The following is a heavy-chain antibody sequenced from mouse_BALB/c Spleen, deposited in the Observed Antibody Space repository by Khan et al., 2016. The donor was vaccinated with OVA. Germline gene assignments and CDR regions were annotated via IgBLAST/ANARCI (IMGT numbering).Heavy chain of an antibody. D-gene: IGHD2-14*01. CDR1: GFSLSRYN. CDR2: IWGGGGT. CDR3: ARAYYRYDGYYAMDY. Sequence: QVQLKESGPGLVAPSQSLPITCTVSGFSLSRYNIHWVRQPPGKGLEWLGMIWGGGGTEYNSTLKSRLSISKDNSKSQVFLKLNSLQTDDTAMYYCARAYYRYDGYYAMDYWGQGTSVTVSS. J-gene: IGHJ4*01. V-gene: IGHV2-6-4*01.